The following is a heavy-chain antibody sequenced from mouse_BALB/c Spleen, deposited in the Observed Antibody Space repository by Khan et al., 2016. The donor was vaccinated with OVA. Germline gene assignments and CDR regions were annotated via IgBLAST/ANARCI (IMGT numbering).Heavy chain of an antibody. Sequence: QVQLKESGAELVRPGASVKMSCKASGYTFTSYTIHWIKKRPGQGLEWIGYINPSNGYTNYNQKFKHKATLTTDKSSTTAYLQLSSLTSDDSAVYNCVRDGAYHRNDGWFAYWGQGTLVTVSA. CDR1: GYTFTSYT. D-gene: IGHD2-14*01. CDR2: INPSNGYT. V-gene: IGHV1-4*01. CDR3: VRDGAYHRNDGWFAY. J-gene: IGHJ3*01.